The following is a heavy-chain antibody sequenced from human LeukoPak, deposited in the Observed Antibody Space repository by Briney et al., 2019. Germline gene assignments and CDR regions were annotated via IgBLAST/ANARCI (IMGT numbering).Heavy chain of an antibody. CDR2: ISYDGSNK. D-gene: IGHD3-3*01. CDR1: GFTFSSYA. J-gene: IGHJ4*02. Sequence: PGRSLRLSCAASGFTFSSYAMHWVRQAPGKGLEWVAVISYDGSNKYYADSVKGRFTISRDNAKNTLYLQTNSLRAEDTAVYYCARGAVFGVVQYFDYWGQGTLVTVSS. CDR3: ARGAVFGVVQYFDY. V-gene: IGHV3-30*01.